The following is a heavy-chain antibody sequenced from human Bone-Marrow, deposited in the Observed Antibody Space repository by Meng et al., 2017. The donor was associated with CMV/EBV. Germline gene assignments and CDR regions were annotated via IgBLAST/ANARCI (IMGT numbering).Heavy chain of an antibody. CDR1: GFTFSSND. J-gene: IGHJ6*02. CDR3: ARGGIEYSSSWADYYGMDV. CDR2: IGTAGDT. Sequence: GGSLRLSCAASGFTFSSNDMHWVRQTTGKGLEWVSAIGTAGDTYYPGSVKGRFTISRDNAKNTLYLQMNSLRAEDTAVYYCARGGIEYSSSWADYYGMDVWGQGTTVTVSS. D-gene: IGHD6-6*01. V-gene: IGHV3-13*01.